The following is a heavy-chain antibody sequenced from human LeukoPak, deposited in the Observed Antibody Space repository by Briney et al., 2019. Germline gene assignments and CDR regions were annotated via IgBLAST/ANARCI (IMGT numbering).Heavy chain of an antibody. CDR3: AREIGTGSYYNVYYYGMDV. V-gene: IGHV3-30*01. CDR1: GFTFSSYA. Sequence: LPGGSLRLSCAASGFTFSSYAMHSVRQAPGKGLEWVAVISYDGSNQYYADSVKGRFTISRDNSKNTLYLQMNSLRAEDTAVYYCAREIGTGSYYNVYYYGMDVWGKGTTVTVSS. J-gene: IGHJ6*04. D-gene: IGHD3-10*01. CDR2: ISYDGSNQ.